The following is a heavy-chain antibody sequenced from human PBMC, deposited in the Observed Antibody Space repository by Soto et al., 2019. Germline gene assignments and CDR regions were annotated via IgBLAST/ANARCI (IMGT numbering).Heavy chain of an antibody. J-gene: IGHJ4*02. CDR2: IYYSGST. CDR1: GGSISSSSYY. Sequence: SSETLSLTCTVSGGSISSSSYYWGWIRQPPGKGLEWIGSIYYSGSTYYNPSLKSRVTISVDTSKNQFSLKLSSVTAADTAVYYCARHVYSSGWTDYWGQGTLVTVSS. CDR3: ARHVYSSGWTDY. V-gene: IGHV4-39*01. D-gene: IGHD6-19*01.